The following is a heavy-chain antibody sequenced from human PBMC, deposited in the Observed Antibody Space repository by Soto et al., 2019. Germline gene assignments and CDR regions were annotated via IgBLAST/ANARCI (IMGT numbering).Heavy chain of an antibody. CDR3: ARDREDIVVVVAARGDAFDI. CDR2: ISSSGSTI. CDR1: GFTFSDYY. Sequence: GGSLRLSCAASGFTFSDYYMSWIRQAPGKGLEWVSYISSSGSTIYYADSVKGRFTISRDNAKNSLYLQMNSLRAEDTAVYYCARDREDIVVVVAARGDAFDIWGQGTMVTVSS. V-gene: IGHV3-11*01. D-gene: IGHD2-15*01. J-gene: IGHJ3*02.